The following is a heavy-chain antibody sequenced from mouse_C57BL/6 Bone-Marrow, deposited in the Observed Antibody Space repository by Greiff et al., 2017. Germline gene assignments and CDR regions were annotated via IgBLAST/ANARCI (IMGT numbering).Heavy chain of an antibody. D-gene: IGHD2-4*01. CDR1: GFTFSDYY. J-gene: IGHJ3*01. Sequence: EVQVVESGGGLVQPGGSLKLSCAASGFTFSDYYMYWVRQTPEKRLEWVAYISNGCGSTYYPDTVKGRFTISRDNAKNPLYLQMGRLKSEDTAMYYCARHADGNDYGFAYWGQGTLVTVSA. V-gene: IGHV5-12*01. CDR2: ISNGCGST. CDR3: ARHADGNDYGFAY.